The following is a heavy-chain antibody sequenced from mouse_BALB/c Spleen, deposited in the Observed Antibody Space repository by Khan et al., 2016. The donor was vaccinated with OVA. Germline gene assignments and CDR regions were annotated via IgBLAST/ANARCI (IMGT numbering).Heavy chain of an antibody. J-gene: IGHJ3*01. Sequence: EVQLQESGPGLVKPSQSLSPTCTVTGYSITSDYAWNWIRQFPGNKLEWMGYISYSGSTTYNPSLKSRISITRDTSKNQFFLQLNSVTTEDTATYYCARWFTYWGQGTLVTVSA. CDR2: ISYSGST. CDR1: GYSITSDYA. CDR3: ARWFTY. V-gene: IGHV3-2*02.